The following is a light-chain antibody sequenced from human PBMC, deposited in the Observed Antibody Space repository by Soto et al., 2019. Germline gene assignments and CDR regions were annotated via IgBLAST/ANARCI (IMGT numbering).Light chain of an antibody. V-gene: IGLV2-14*01. CDR1: SSDVGGYDY. CDR2: NVR. CDR3: SSYTSSSTVV. Sequence: QSALTQPASVSGSPGQSITISCTGTSSDVGGYDYVSWYQQHPGKAPKLMIYNVRNRPSGVSNRFSGSKAGNTASLTISGLQAEDDAAYYCSSYTSSSTVVFGGGTKLTVL. J-gene: IGLJ2*01.